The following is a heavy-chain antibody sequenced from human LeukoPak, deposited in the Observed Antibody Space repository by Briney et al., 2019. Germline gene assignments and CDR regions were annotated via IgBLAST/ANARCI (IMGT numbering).Heavy chain of an antibody. D-gene: IGHD3-22*01. CDR2: IYYSGST. Sequence: SETLSLTCTVSGGSISSYYWSWIRQPPGKGLEWIGYIYYSGSTFYNPSLESRVTISVDTSKNQFSLKQSSVTAADTAVYYCARTYYYDSSGAYYWGQGTLVTVSS. J-gene: IGHJ4*02. CDR1: GGSISSYY. CDR3: ARTYYYDSSGAYY. V-gene: IGHV4-59*12.